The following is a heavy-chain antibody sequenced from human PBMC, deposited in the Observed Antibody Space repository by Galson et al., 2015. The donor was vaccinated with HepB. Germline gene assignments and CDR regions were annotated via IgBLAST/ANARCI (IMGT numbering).Heavy chain of an antibody. Sequence: SLRLSCAASGFTFTNYWMLWVRQAPGKGLVWVSRINADGSSTTYADSVKGRFTISRDNAKNTLYLQMNSLRAEDTAVYYCTRVEAPYYFDYWGQGTLVVVSS. CDR2: INADGSST. J-gene: IGHJ4*02. V-gene: IGHV3-74*01. CDR3: TRVEAPYYFDY. CDR1: GFTFTNYW.